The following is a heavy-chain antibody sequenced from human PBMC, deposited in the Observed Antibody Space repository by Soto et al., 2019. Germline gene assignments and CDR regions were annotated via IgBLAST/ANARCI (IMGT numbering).Heavy chain of an antibody. CDR3: AREGPGAGRFDY. D-gene: IGHD3-10*01. Sequence: EVQLVESGGGLVQPGGSLRLSCAASGFTFSSYWMHWVRQAPGKGLVWVSRINSDGSSTSYADSVKGRFTISRDNAKNTLYLQMNSLRCEDTAVYYCAREGPGAGRFDYWGQGTLVTVSS. CDR1: GFTFSSYW. V-gene: IGHV3-74*01. J-gene: IGHJ4*02. CDR2: INSDGSST.